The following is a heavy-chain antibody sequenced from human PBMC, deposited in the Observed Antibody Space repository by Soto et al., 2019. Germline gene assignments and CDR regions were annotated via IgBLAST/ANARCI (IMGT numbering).Heavy chain of an antibody. Sequence: GGSLRLSCAASGFTFSSYGMPWVRQAPGKGLEWVAVISYDGSEKFYADSVKGRFTISRDDSKNTLYLQMNNLRAEDSAVYYCAKPAGYDYVWGSSGLDPWGQGTLVTVSS. D-gene: IGHD3-16*01. CDR1: GFTFSSYG. CDR3: AKPAGYDYVWGSSGLDP. V-gene: IGHV3-30*18. J-gene: IGHJ5*02. CDR2: ISYDGSEK.